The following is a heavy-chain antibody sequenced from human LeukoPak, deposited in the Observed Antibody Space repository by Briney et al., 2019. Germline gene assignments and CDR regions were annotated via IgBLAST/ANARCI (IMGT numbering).Heavy chain of an antibody. CDR1: GFPFTSYS. V-gene: IGHV3-30*04. J-gene: IGHJ4*02. CDR2: MSNSGENT. Sequence: PGGSLRLSCAASGFPFTSYSMHWVRQAPGKGLEWVGIMSNSGENTFYGEAVKGRFTISRDNSKNTLYLQMNSLRAEDTAVYYCARDGARYCSGGSCYYFDYWGQGTLVTVSS. CDR3: ARDGARYCSGGSCYYFDY. D-gene: IGHD2-15*01.